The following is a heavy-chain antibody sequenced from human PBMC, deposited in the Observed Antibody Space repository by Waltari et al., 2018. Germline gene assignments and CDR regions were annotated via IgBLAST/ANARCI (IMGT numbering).Heavy chain of an antibody. Sequence: QLQLQESGPGLVKPSETVSLTCTVSGGSTSSVAYYWGWVRQPPGKGLEFIASIFYSVPTYYNPSLESRVTISVDTSKNQFSLELTSVTDADTAVYYCARQDYYYVKGYFDLWGRGTLVTVSS. J-gene: IGHJ2*01. CDR1: GGSTSSVAYY. V-gene: IGHV4-39*01. D-gene: IGHD3-22*01. CDR3: ARQDYYYVKGYFDL. CDR2: IFYSVPT.